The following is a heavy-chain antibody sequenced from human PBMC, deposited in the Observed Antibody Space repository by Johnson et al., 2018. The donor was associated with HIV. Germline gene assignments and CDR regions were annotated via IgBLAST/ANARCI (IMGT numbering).Heavy chain of an antibody. D-gene: IGHD2-21*01. CDR2: INWNGGTT. Sequence: VQLVESGGGVVRPGGSLRLSCAASGFTFDDHGMSWVRQAPGKGLEWVSGINWNGGTTGYSDSVKGRFTISRDDSKSIAYLQMNSLKTDDTAVYYCTRSKPSTNYCGGDCYLEAFESWGQGTMVTVSS. CDR1: GFTFDDHG. CDR3: TRSKPSTNYCGGDCYLEAFES. V-gene: IGHV3-20*04. J-gene: IGHJ3*02.